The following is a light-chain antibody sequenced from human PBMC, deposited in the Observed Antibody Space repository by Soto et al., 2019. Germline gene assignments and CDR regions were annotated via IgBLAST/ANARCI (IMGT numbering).Light chain of an antibody. J-gene: IGLJ3*02. CDR2: QDT. Sequence: SSELTQTPSVSVSPGQTASITCSGHQLGERHVSWYQQKTGQSPVLVMYQDTRRPSGIPERYSGSNSGNTATLTISGTQSMDEADYYCQAWDRNAWVFGGGTKVTVL. CDR3: QAWDRNAWV. V-gene: IGLV3-1*01. CDR1: QLGERH.